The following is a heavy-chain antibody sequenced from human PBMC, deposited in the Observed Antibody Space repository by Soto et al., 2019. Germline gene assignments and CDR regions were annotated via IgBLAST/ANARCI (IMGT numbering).Heavy chain of an antibody. CDR3: ARTTNTGTDY. CDR1: GFSLTSNERR. Sequence: SGPTLVNPTQTLTLTCTFSGFSLTSNERRVTWIRQPPGKALEWLARIDWDGEKFYSSSLRTRLTISKDSSKNQVVLTMTNMDPVDTATYYCARTTNTGTDYWGQGTLVTVSS. D-gene: IGHD1-1*01. CDR2: IDWDGEK. J-gene: IGHJ4*02. V-gene: IGHV2-70*04.